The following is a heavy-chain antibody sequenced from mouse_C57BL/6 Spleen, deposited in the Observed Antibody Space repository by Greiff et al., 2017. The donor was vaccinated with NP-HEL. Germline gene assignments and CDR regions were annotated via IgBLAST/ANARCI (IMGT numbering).Heavy chain of an antibody. Sequence: QVQLQQSGAELARPGASVKMSCKASGYTFTSYTMHWVKQRPGQGLEWIGYINPSSGYTKYNQKFKDKATLTADKSSSTAYLQLSSLTSEDSAVYYCARGGVYAMDYWGQGTSVTVSS. J-gene: IGHJ4*01. CDR3: ARGGVYAMDY. CDR1: GYTFTSYT. CDR2: INPSSGYT. V-gene: IGHV1-4*01.